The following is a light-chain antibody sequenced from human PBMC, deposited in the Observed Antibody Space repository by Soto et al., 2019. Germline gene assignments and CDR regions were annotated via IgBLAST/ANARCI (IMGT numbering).Light chain of an antibody. CDR2: GAS. J-gene: IGKJ1*01. Sequence: EIVLTQSPGTLSLSPGERATLSCRASQSVSSSYLAWYQQKPGQAPRLLIYGASSRATGIPDRFSGSGSGTDFTLTISRLELEDFAVYYWQQYGSSPRTFGQGPKVDTK. CDR3: QQYGSSPRT. CDR1: QSVSSSY. V-gene: IGKV3-20*01.